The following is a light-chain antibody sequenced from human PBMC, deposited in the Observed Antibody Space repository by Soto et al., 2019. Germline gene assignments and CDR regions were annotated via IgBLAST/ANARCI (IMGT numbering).Light chain of an antibody. CDR3: SSYTSSSTVM. CDR2: EVS. J-gene: IGLJ3*02. Sequence: QSVLTQPPSVSGSPGQSVTISCTGTSSDVGGYNRVSWYQQPPGTAPKLMIYEVSNRPSGVPDRFSGSKSGNTASLTISGLQAEDEAEYYCSSYTSSSTVMFGGGTQLTVL. V-gene: IGLV2-18*02. CDR1: SSDVGGYNR.